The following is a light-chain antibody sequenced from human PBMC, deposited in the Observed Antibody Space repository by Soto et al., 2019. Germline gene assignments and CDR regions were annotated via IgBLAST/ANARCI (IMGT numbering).Light chain of an antibody. CDR3: LLSYSGARV. Sequence: QAVVTQEPSLTVSPGGTVTLTCGSSTGAVTSGHYPYWFQQKPGQAPRTLFYNTSDKHSWAPARFSGSLLGGKAALTLSGAQSEDEAEYYCLLSYSGARVFGGGTKVTVL. CDR1: TGAVTSGHY. J-gene: IGLJ3*02. V-gene: IGLV7-46*01. CDR2: NTS.